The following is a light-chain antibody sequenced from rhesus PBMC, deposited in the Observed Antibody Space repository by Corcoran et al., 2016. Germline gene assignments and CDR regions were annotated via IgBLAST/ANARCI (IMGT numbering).Light chain of an antibody. V-gene: IGKV1-22*01. J-gene: IGKJ3*01. Sequence: DIQMTQSPSSLSASVGDTVTITCRASQSISSWLDWYQQKPGTAPKLLIYEAASLQSGVPSRFSGSASGTDFTLTISSLQPEDFATYYCLQYSSSPFTFGPGTKLDIK. CDR1: QSISSW. CDR3: LQYSSSPFT. CDR2: EAA.